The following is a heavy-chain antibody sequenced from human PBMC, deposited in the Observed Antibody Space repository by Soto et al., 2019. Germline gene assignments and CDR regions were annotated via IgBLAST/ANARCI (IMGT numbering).Heavy chain of an antibody. V-gene: IGHV1-69*12. CDR2: IVPIFGTT. Sequence: QVQLVQSGAEVKKPGSSVKVSCKASGGTFSNYAISWVRQAPGQGLEWMGGIVPIFGTTYYAQKFQGRVTIIADDSTTTAYLELISLRSEDTTMYYCARVEAVAGIYNYHGLDVWGQGTAVRVSS. CDR1: GGTFSNYA. CDR3: ARVEAVAGIYNYHGLDV. J-gene: IGHJ6*02. D-gene: IGHD6-19*01.